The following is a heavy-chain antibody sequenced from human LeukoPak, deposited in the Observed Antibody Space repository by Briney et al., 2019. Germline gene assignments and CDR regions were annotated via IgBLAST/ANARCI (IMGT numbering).Heavy chain of an antibody. CDR2: IGWNSGGI. CDR1: GFTFDDYA. Sequence: GGSLRLSCAASGFTFDDYAMHWVRQAPGKGLEWVSGIGWNSGGIVYADSVKGRFTISRDNSKDTLYLQMNSLRAEDTAVYYCARDAYGSGSYGIDYWGQGTLVTVSS. V-gene: IGHV3-9*01. CDR3: ARDAYGSGSYGIDY. J-gene: IGHJ4*02. D-gene: IGHD3-10*01.